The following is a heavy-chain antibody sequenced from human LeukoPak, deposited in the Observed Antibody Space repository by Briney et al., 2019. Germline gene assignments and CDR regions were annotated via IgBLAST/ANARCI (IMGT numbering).Heavy chain of an antibody. Sequence: SETLSLTCSVSGGSITSGDYRWGWNRQSPGKGLVWIGSFYNRGSPYYNPSLKSRVTISLDTSKNQFSLKLTSVTAADTAIYYCARQFDYWGPGTLVTVSS. CDR3: ARQFDY. CDR1: GGSITSGDYR. V-gene: IGHV4-39*01. J-gene: IGHJ4*02. CDR2: FYNRGSP.